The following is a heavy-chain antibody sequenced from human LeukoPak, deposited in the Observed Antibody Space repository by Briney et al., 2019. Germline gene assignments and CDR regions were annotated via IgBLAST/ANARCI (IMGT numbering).Heavy chain of an antibody. V-gene: IGHV5-51*01. Sequence: GESLKISCKASGYNFSNYWIAWVRQMPGKGLEWMGIIYPGDSDTRYSPSLQGQVTISADKSISTAYLQWSSLKASDTAMYYCARQLWDYHDSSDSPLDYWGQGTLVTVSS. CDR1: GYNFSNYW. J-gene: IGHJ4*02. CDR3: ARQLWDYHDSSDSPLDY. D-gene: IGHD3-22*01. CDR2: IYPGDSDT.